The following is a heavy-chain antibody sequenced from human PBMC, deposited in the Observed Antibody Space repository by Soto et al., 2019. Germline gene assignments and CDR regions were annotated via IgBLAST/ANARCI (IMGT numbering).Heavy chain of an antibody. CDR1: GFTFSSYA. CDR2: ISYDGSNK. D-gene: IGHD1-26*01. J-gene: IGHJ2*01. Sequence: QVQLVESGGGVVQPGRSLRLSCAASGFTFSSYAMHWVRQAPGKGLEWVAVISYDGSNKYYADSVKGRVTISRDNSKNTLYLQMNSLRAEDTAVYYCASGRPGDSGSYYTKTNWYFDLWGRGTLVTVSS. CDR3: ASGRPGDSGSYYTKTNWYFDL. V-gene: IGHV3-30-3*01.